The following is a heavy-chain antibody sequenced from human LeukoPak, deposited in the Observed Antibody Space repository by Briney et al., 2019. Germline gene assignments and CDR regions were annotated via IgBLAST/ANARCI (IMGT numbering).Heavy chain of an antibody. V-gene: IGHV1-69*04. Sequence: SVKVSCKASGGTFSSYTISWVRQAPGQGLEWMGRIIPIPGIANYAQKFQGRVTITADKSTSTAYMELSSLRSEDTAVYYCARDLRLELDYGMDVWGQGTTVTVSS. CDR2: IIPIPGIA. CDR1: GGTFSSYT. CDR3: ARDLRLELDYGMDV. D-gene: IGHD1-7*01. J-gene: IGHJ6*02.